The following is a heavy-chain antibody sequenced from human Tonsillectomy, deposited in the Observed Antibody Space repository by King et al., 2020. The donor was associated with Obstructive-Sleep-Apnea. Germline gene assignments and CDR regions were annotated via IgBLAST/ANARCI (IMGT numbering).Heavy chain of an antibody. CDR3: ARQGYSSSWVTDY. V-gene: IGHV5-10-1*03. Sequence: VQLVESGAEVKKPGESLRISSKGSGYSFTSYWINWVRQMPGKGLEWMGRIDPSDSYTNYSPSFQGHVTISADKSISSAHLQWSSLKASDTAMYYCARQGYSSSWVTDYWGQGTLVTVSS. CDR1: GYSFTSYW. J-gene: IGHJ4*02. CDR2: IDPSDSYT. D-gene: IGHD6-13*01.